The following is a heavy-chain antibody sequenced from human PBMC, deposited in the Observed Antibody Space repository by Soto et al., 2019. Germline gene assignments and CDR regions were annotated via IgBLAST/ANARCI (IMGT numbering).Heavy chain of an antibody. J-gene: IGHJ4*02. Sequence: GASVKVSCKASGYTFTSYAVHWVRQAPGQRLEWMGWINAGYGNTEYSQNFQGRVTITRDTSASTAYMELSSLRSEDTAVYYCARGSSSSWPQDYWGQGTLVTVSS. V-gene: IGHV1-3*01. CDR1: GYTFTSYA. CDR2: INAGYGNT. CDR3: ARGSSSSWPQDY. D-gene: IGHD6-13*01.